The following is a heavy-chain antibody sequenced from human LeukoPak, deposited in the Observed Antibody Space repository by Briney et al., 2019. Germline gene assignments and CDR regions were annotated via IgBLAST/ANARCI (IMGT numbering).Heavy chain of an antibody. D-gene: IGHD6-19*01. CDR1: GGSFSGYY. CDR2: INHSGST. CDR3: ARAAGGGSGWNFDY. Sequence: SETLSLTCAVYGGSFSGYYWSWIRQPPGKGLEWIGEINHSGSTNYNPSLKSRVTISIDTSKNQFSLKPSSVTTADTAVYYCARAAGGGSGWNFDYWGQGTLVSVSS. V-gene: IGHV4-34*01. J-gene: IGHJ4*02.